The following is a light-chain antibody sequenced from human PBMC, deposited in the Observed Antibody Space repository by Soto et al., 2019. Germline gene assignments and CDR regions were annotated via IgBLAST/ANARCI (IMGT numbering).Light chain of an antibody. V-gene: IGLV2-11*01. CDR2: DVN. CDR3: CSFAGTFYV. J-gene: IGLJ1*01. CDR1: SSDVGAYDF. Sequence: QSVLTQPRSASGSPGQSVTISCTGTSSDVGAYDFVSWYQQHPGEAPKLIIYDVNKRPSGVPDRFSGSKSGNTASLTISGLQAEDVGDYFCCSFAGTFYVFGTGTKVTV.